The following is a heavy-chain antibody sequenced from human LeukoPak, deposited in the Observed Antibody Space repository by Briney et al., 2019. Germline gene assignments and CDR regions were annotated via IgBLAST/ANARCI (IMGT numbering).Heavy chain of an antibody. V-gene: IGHV3-9*01. D-gene: IGHD1-26*01. CDR3: ASGEQPPY. Sequence: GRSLRLSCAASGFTFDDYAMHWVRQAPGKGLEWVSGISWNSGSVGYADSVKGRFTISRDNAKNSLYLQMNSLRAEDTAVYYCASGEQPPYWGQGTLVTVSS. CDR2: ISWNSGSV. J-gene: IGHJ4*02. CDR1: GFTFDDYA.